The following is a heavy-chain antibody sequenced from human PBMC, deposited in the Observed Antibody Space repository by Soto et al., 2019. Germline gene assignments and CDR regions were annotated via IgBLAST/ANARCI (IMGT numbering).Heavy chain of an antibody. V-gene: IGHV4-59*01. Sequence: PSETLSLTCTVSGGSISSYYWSWIRQPPGKGLEWIGYIYYSGSTNYNPSLKSRVTISVDTSKNQFSLKLSSVTAADTAVYYCAKDLSHYFDSSGYYPRFDYWGQGTLVTVSS. CDR2: IYYSGST. CDR1: GGSISSYY. D-gene: IGHD3-22*01. CDR3: AKDLSHYFDSSGYYPRFDY. J-gene: IGHJ4*02.